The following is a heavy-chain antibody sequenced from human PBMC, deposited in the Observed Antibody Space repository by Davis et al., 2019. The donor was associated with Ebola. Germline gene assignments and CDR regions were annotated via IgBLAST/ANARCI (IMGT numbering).Heavy chain of an antibody. CDR1: GFDFRKHW. CDR2: INDDAREK. CDR3: TRGDDDYRESVY. V-gene: IGHV3-7*01. D-gene: IGHD5-12*01. Sequence: GESLKISCPASGFDFRKHWMSWVRQAPGKGLEWVATINDDAREKYYAGSVRGRFTISRDNAKNSVYLQMNDLGADDTAVYYCTRGDDDYRESVYWGQGTLVSVSS. J-gene: IGHJ4*02.